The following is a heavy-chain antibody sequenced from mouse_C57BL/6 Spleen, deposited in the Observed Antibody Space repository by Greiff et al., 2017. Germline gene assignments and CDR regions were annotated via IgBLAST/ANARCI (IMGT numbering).Heavy chain of an antibody. CDR1: GFSFNTYA. J-gene: IGHJ4*01. CDR3: VRHGGAMDY. Sequence: EVHLVESGGGLVQPKGSLKLSCAASGFSFNTYAMSWVRQAPGKGLEWVARIRSQSNNSATYYADSVKDRVTISRDDSESMLYLQVKNVKTEDTARDYGVRHGGAMDYWGQGTSVTVSS. CDR2: IRSQSNNSAT. V-gene: IGHV10-1*01.